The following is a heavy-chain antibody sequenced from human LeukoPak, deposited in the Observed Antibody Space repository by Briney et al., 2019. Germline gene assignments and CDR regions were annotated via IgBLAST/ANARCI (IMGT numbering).Heavy chain of an antibody. CDR2: IKEDGSEK. CDR1: GFTFSSYW. J-gene: IGHJ4*02. CDR3: ARNYFDY. V-gene: IGHV3-7*01. Sequence: GGSLRHSCAASGFTFSSYWMTWVRQAPGKGLEWVANIKEDGSEKYYLDSVKGRFTISRDNAKNLLYLQMNSLRAEDTAVYYCARNYFDYWGQGTLVTVSS.